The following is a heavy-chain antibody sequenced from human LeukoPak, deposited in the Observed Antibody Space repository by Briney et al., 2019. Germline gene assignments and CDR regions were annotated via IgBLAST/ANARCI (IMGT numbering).Heavy chain of an antibody. CDR3: AKAKTYDTSGSIGC. J-gene: IGHJ4*02. D-gene: IGHD3-22*01. CDR2: VSWNSGTI. CDR1: GFTFDDYA. Sequence: GGSLRLSCAASGFTFDDYAMHWVRQAPGKGLEWVSGVSWNSGTIVYADSVKGRFTISRDNAKNSLYLQMNSLRAEDTALYYCAKAKTYDTSGSIGCWGQGTLVTVSS. V-gene: IGHV3-9*01.